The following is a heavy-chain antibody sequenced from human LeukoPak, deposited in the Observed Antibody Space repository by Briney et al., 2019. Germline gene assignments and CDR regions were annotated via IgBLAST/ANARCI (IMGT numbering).Heavy chain of an antibody. CDR2: IWYDGSNK. V-gene: IGHV3-33*01. CDR1: GFTFSSYG. Sequence: GGSLRLSCAASGFTFSSYGMHWVRQAPGKGLEWVAVIWYDGSNKYYADSVKGRFTISRDNSKNTLYLQMNSLRAEDTAVYYCAREVVDIVVVPAAMKVGNWFDPWGQGTLVAVSS. D-gene: IGHD2-2*01. J-gene: IGHJ5*02. CDR3: AREVVDIVVVPAAMKVGNWFDP.